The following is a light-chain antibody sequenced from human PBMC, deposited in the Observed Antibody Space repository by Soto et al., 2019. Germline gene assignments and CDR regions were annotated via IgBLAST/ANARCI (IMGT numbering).Light chain of an antibody. CDR3: QQSYSRVT. Sequence: DIQMTQSPSSLSASVGDGVTITCRASQSISSYVSWYQQKPGKASKLLIYAASRLQSGVRSRFSGSRSGTDFTLTISSLQPEDFATYYCQQSYSRVTFGQGTKVDIK. CDR1: QSISSY. V-gene: IGKV1-39*01. J-gene: IGKJ1*01. CDR2: AAS.